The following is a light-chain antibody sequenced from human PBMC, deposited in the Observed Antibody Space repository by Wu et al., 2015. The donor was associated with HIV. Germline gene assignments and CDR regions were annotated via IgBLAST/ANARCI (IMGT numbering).Light chain of an antibody. CDR2: GAS. J-gene: IGKJ1*01. V-gene: IGKV3-20*01. Sequence: EIVLTQSPGTLSLSPGERASLSCRASQSVSSSYLAWYQQKPGQAPRLLIYGASSRATGIPDRFSGSGSGTDFTLTISRLEPEDFAVYYCQQYQTLGQGTKVEIK. CDR3: QQYQT. CDR1: QSVSSSY.